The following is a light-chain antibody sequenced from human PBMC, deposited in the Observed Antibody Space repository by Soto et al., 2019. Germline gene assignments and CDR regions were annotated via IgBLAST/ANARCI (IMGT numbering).Light chain of an antibody. Sequence: QSALSQPASVSGSPGQAITISCTGSTNDVGGYDYVSWYQQHPGRAPKLMIFDVRSRPSGVSNRFSGSKSGNTASLTISGLRTEDEADYYCSSFTSRNVVIFGGGTKLTVL. J-gene: IGLJ2*01. CDR2: DVR. CDR1: TNDVGGYDY. V-gene: IGLV2-14*03. CDR3: SSFTSRNVVI.